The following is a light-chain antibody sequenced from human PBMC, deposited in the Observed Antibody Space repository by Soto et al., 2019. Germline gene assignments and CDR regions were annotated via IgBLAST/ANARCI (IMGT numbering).Light chain of an antibody. V-gene: IGLV2-14*03. CDR2: GVT. CDR3: NSYTISTTYF. J-gene: IGLJ1*01. Sequence: QSALTQPASVSGSPGQSITISCTGSSSDVGHSNHVSWYQQHPGKAPKLIIYGVTNRPSGISNRFSGSKSGSTASLTISGLQPEDEADYYCNSYTISTTYFFGTGTKVTVL. CDR1: SSDVGHSNH.